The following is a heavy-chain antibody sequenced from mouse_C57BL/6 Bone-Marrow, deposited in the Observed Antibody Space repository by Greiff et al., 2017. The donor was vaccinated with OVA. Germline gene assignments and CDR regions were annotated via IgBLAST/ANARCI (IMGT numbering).Heavy chain of an antibody. V-gene: IGHV1-19*01. CDR2: INPYNGGT. CDR1: GYTFTDYY. Sequence: EVQLQQSGPVLVKPGASVKMSCKASGYTFTDYYMNWVKQSHGKSLEWIGVINPYNGGTSYNQKFKGKATLTVDKSSSTAYMELNSLTSEDSAVYYCARDGSSYGYYAMDYWGQGTSVTVSS. J-gene: IGHJ4*01. CDR3: ARDGSSYGYYAMDY. D-gene: IGHD1-1*01.